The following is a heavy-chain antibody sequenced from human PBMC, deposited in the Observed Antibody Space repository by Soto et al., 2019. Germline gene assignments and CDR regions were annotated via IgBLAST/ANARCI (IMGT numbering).Heavy chain of an antibody. CDR1: GGSISSGGYY. J-gene: IGHJ4*02. CDR2: IYYSGSP. Sequence: PSETLSLTCTVSGGSISSGGYYWSWIRQHPGTGLEWIGYIYYSGSPYCNPSLKSRVTISVDTSKNQFSLRLSSVTAADTAVYYCARFGGYIFDYWGQGTLVTVSS. V-gene: IGHV4-31*03. D-gene: IGHD2-15*01. CDR3: ARFGGYIFDY.